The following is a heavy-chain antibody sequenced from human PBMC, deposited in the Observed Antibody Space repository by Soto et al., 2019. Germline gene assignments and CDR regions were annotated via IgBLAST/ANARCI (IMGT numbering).Heavy chain of an antibody. CDR3: ARLNSYGDYYFDY. J-gene: IGHJ4*02. V-gene: IGHV4-59*08. D-gene: IGHD4-17*01. CDR1: GGSISSYY. Sequence: SETLSLTCTVSGGSISSYYWSWIRQPPGKGLEWIGYIYYSGSTNYNPSLKSRVTISVDTSKNQFSLKLSSVTAADTAVYYCARLNSYGDYYFDYWGQGTLVTVS. CDR2: IYYSGST.